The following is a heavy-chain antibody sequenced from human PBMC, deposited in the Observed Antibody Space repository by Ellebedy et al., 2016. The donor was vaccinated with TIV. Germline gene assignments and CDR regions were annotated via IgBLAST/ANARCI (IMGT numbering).Heavy chain of an antibody. J-gene: IGHJ6*02. V-gene: IGHV3-48*03. CDR1: GFTYSSYE. Sequence: GEFLKISCAASGFTYSSYEMNCVRQAPGKGLEWISYISRSGSTIYYADSVKGRFTISRDNAKNSLSLQLNSLRAEDTAVYYCAREGEAMIVVGPPYYYYGMDVWGQGTTVTVSS. CDR2: ISRSGSTI. D-gene: IGHD3-22*01. CDR3: AREGEAMIVVGPPYYYYGMDV.